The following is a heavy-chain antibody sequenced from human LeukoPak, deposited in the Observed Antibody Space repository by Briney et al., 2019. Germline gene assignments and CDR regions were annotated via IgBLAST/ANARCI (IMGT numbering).Heavy chain of an antibody. Sequence: GGSLRLSCAASGFTFDDYGMSWVRQAPGKGLEWVSGINWNGGSTGYADSVKGRFTISRDNAKNSLYLQVSSLRAEDTAWYYCARGQNYYGSGSQTFDIWGQGTMVTVSS. J-gene: IGHJ3*02. CDR3: ARGQNYYGSGSQTFDI. D-gene: IGHD3-10*01. V-gene: IGHV3-20*04. CDR1: GFTFDDYG. CDR2: INWNGGST.